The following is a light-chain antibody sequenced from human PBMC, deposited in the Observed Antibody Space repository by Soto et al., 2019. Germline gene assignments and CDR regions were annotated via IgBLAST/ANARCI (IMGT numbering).Light chain of an antibody. V-gene: IGLV2-14*01. CDR3: SSFTSRFTFV. Sequence: QSALTQPASVSGSPGQSIAISCTGTRSDVGAYNYVSWYQQHPGKAPKLMISEVTNRPSGVSDRFSGSKSGNTASLTISGLQADDESDYYCSSFTSRFTFVFXTGTKATVL. CDR1: RSDVGAYNY. J-gene: IGLJ1*01. CDR2: EVT.